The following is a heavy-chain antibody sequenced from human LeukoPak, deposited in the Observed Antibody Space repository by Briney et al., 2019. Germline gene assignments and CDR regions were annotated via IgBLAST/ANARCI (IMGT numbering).Heavy chain of an antibody. CDR1: GFTFSNSA. Sequence: GGSLRLSCAASGFTFSNSAMSWVRQAPGKGLEWVSTLSGSAITTYYADSVKGRFTISRDNSKNTLYLQMNSLRAEDTAVYYCARGIYSSGWSYFDYWGHGTLVTVSS. D-gene: IGHD6-19*01. CDR2: LSGSAITT. CDR3: ARGIYSSGWSYFDY. J-gene: IGHJ4*01. V-gene: IGHV3-23*01.